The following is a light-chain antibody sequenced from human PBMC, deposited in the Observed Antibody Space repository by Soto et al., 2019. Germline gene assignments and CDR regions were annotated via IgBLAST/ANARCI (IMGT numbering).Light chain of an antibody. Sequence: QSALTQPPSASGSPGQSVTISCTGTSSDVGGYNYVSWYQQHPGKAPKLMIYEVSKRPSGVPDRFSGSKSGNTASLTVSGLEAEDEADYYCSSCAGSNIVFGTGTKLTVL. J-gene: IGLJ1*01. V-gene: IGLV2-8*01. CDR1: SSDVGGYNY. CDR3: SSCAGSNIV. CDR2: EVS.